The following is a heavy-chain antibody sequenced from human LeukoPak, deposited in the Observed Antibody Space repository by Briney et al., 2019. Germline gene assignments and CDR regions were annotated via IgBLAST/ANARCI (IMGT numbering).Heavy chain of an antibody. CDR1: RFTFSSYA. J-gene: IGHJ1*01. CDR3: ATYCTDGVCPGRDFHH. Sequence: GGSLRLSCAASRFTFSSYALSWVRQAPGKGLEWVSAIGDSAYSTYYTDSVKGRFTISRDNSKNTLYLQMNSLRAEDTAVYYCATYCTDGVCPGRDFHHWGQGTLVTVSS. CDR2: IGDSAYST. V-gene: IGHV3-23*01. D-gene: IGHD2-8*01.